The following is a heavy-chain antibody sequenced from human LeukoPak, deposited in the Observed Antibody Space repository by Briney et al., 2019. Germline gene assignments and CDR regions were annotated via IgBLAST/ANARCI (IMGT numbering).Heavy chain of an antibody. Sequence: PGGSLRLSCAASGFTFSSYWMSWVRQAPGKGLEWVANIKQDGSGKYYVGSVKGRFTISRDNAKNSLYLQMNSLRAEDTAVYYCARGTYSSGWGRNYYYGMGVWGQGTTVTVSS. D-gene: IGHD6-19*01. J-gene: IGHJ6*02. V-gene: IGHV3-7*01. CDR2: IKQDGSGK. CDR1: GFTFSSYW. CDR3: ARGTYSSGWGRNYYYGMGV.